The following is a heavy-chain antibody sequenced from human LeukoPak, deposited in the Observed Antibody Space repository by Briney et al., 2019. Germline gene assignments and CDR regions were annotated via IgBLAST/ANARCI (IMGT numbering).Heavy chain of an antibody. J-gene: IGHJ5*02. V-gene: IGHV5-51*01. Sequence: GESLKISCKGSGYSFTNYWIGWVRQMPGKGLEWMGIIYPGDSDTTYSPSFQGQVTISGDKSISTAYLQWSSLKASDTAMYYCARGRRPTKLFWFDPWGQGTLVTVSS. CDR3: ARGRRPTKLFWFDP. CDR1: GYSFTNYW. CDR2: IYPGDSDT.